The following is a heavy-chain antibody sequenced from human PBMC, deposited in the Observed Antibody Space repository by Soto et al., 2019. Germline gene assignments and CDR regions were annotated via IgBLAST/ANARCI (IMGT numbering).Heavy chain of an antibody. CDR3: ARAYYDSSGYTC. CDR1: GGSVSSGSYY. J-gene: IGHJ4*02. CDR2: IYYSGST. D-gene: IGHD3-22*01. V-gene: IGHV4-61*01. Sequence: SQTLSLTCTVSGGSVSSGSYYWSWIRQPPGKGLEWIGYIYYSGSTNYNPALKSRVTISVDTSKNQFSLKLSSVTAADTAVYYCARAYYDSSGYTCWGQGTLVTVSS.